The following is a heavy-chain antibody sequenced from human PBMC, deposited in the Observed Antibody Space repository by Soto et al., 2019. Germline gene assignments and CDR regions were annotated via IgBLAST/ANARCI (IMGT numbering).Heavy chain of an antibody. J-gene: IGHJ4*02. CDR2: INHSGST. CDR1: GGSFSGYY. V-gene: IGHV4-34*01. D-gene: IGHD3-22*01. CDR3: ARGPLDYYDSSGYYYLVDY. Sequence: SETLSLTCAVYGGSFSGYYWSWIRQPPGKGLEWIGEINHSGSTNYNPSLKSRVTISVDTSKNQFSLKLSSVTAADTAVYYCARGPLDYYDSSGYYYLVDYWGQGTLVTVSS.